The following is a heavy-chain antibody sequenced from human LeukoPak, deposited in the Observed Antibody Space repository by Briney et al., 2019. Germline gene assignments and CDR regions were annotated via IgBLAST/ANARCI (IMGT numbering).Heavy chain of an antibody. Sequence: SGTLSLTCTVSGDSINSLDLWSWVRQPPGKGLEWIGEMYLSGTTHSNPSVKSRVTISIDKSKNQFFLNLSSVTAADTAVYYCARDGPAPNWGSGRGSWYFDLWGRGTLVTVSS. D-gene: IGHD7-27*01. J-gene: IGHJ2*01. V-gene: IGHV4-4*02. CDR2: MYLSGTT. CDR1: GDSINSLDL. CDR3: ARDGPAPNWGSGRGSWYFDL.